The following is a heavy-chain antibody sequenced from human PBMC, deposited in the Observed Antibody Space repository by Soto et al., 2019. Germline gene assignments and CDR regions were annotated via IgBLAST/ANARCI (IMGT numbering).Heavy chain of an antibody. V-gene: IGHV1-69*04. CDR3: ARDLIVVVVAATFYYGMDV. CDR2: IIPILGIA. D-gene: IGHD2-15*01. Sequence: GASVKVSCKASGGTFSSYTISWVRQAPGQGLEWMGRIIPILGIANYAQKFQGRVTITADESTSTAYMELSSLRSEDTAVYYCARDLIVVVVAATFYYGMDVWGQGTTVTVSS. J-gene: IGHJ6*02. CDR1: GGTFSSYT.